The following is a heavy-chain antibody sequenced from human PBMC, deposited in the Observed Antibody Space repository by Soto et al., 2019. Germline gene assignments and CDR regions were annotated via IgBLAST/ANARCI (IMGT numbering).Heavy chain of an antibody. CDR2: INHSGST. Sequence: SETLSLTCAVYGGSFSGYYWSWIRQPPGKGLEWIGEINHSGSTNYNPSLKSRVTISVDTSKNQFSLKLSSVTAADTAVYYCARPKRSYSSGWTYDYWGQGTLVTVSS. V-gene: IGHV4-34*01. J-gene: IGHJ4*02. D-gene: IGHD6-19*01. CDR1: GGSFSGYY. CDR3: ARPKRSYSSGWTYDY.